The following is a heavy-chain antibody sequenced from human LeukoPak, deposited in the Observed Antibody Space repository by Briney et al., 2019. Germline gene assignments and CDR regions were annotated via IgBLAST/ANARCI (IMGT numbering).Heavy chain of an antibody. Sequence: PGGSLRLSCAASGFTFSDSAMSRVRQAPGKGLEWVSTISRTTGTTYYADSVKGRFTISRDNSKNTVSLQVNSLRAEDTAVYYCAKGDTAMGLYWYFDLWGRGTLVTVSS. J-gene: IGHJ2*01. CDR2: ISRTTGTT. V-gene: IGHV3-23*01. CDR3: AKGDTAMGLYWYFDL. CDR1: GFTFSDSA. D-gene: IGHD5-18*01.